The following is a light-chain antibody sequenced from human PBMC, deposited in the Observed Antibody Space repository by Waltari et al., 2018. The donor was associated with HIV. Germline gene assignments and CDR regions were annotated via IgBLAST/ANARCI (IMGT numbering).Light chain of an antibody. J-gene: IGLJ2*01. Sequence: SYVLTQPPSVSVAPGQTARITCGGNNIGSKRVHWYQQKPGQAPVLVVYDDSDRPSGIPERFSGSNSGNTATLNISRVEAGDEADYYCQVWDSSSDHTRVFGGGTKLTVL. CDR2: DDS. CDR1: NIGSKR. V-gene: IGLV3-21*02. CDR3: QVWDSSSDHTRV.